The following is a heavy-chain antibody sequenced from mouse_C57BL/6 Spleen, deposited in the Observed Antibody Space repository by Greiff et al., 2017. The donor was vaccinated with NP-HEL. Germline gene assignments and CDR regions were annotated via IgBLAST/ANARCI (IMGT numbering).Heavy chain of an antibody. CDR1: GYTFTSYW. V-gene: IGHV1-64*01. D-gene: IGHD2-3*01. J-gene: IGHJ4*01. Sequence: QVQLQQPGAELVKPGASVKLSCKASGYTFTSYWMHWVKQRPGQGLEWIGMIHPNSGSTNYNEKFKSKANLTVDKSSSTAHMQLSSLTSEDSAVYYCARRDDGYSYAMDYWGQGTSVTVSS. CDR2: IHPNSGST. CDR3: ARRDDGYSYAMDY.